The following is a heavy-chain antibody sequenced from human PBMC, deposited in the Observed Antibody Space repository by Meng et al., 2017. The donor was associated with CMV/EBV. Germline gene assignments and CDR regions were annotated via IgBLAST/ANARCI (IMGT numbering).Heavy chain of an antibody. CDR1: GDSVSSNSAA. CDR3: ARLGELLWFGEPLLGMDV. Sequence: SQTRSLTGAISGDSVSSNSAAWNWIRQSPSRGLEWLGRTYYRSKWYNDYAVSVKSRITINPDTSKNQFSLQLNSVTPEDTAVYYCARLGELLWFGEPLLGMDVWGQGTTVTVSS. V-gene: IGHV6-1*01. J-gene: IGHJ6*02. D-gene: IGHD3-10*01. CDR2: TYYRSKWYN.